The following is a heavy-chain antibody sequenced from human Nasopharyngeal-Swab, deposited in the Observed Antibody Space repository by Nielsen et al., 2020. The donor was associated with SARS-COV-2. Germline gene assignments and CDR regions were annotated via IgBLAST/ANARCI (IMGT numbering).Heavy chain of an antibody. J-gene: IGHJ4*02. CDR3: ARGAPNTVSALDY. D-gene: IGHD4-11*01. CDR2: INPSGGST. V-gene: IGHV1-46*01. Sequence: WVRQAPGQGLEWMGIINPSGGSTSYAQKFQGRGTMTRDTSTSTVYMDLSSLRSEDTAVYYCARGAPNTVSALDYWGQGTPVTVSA.